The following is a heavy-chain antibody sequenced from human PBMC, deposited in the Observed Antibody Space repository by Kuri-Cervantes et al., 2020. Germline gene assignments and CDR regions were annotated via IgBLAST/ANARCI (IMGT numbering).Heavy chain of an antibody. CDR3: ARKERGLRYGSLDF. D-gene: IGHD4-17*01. V-gene: IGHV1-2*02. J-gene: IGHJ6*02. CDR2: IYPRSGSI. CDR1: GYTFTEYT. Sequence: VKLQQSGAELVKPGASVKLSCTASGYTFTEYTIHWVKQRPGQGLEWIGWIYPRSGSIKYNEKFKDKATLTVDKSSSTVYMELSRLTSEDAAVYFCARKERGLRYGSLDFWGQGTTLTVSS.